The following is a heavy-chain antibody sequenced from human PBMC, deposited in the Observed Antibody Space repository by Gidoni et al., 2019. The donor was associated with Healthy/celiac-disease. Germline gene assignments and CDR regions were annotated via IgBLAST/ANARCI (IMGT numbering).Heavy chain of an antibody. Sequence: QVQLVQSGAEVQQPGSSVKVSCQDSGGTFSSYAISWVRQAPGQGLEWMGGIIPIFGTANDAQKFQGRVTITADESTSTAYMELSSLRSEDTAVYYCARADLGVACTLGYWGQGTLVTVSS. CDR1: GGTFSSYA. D-gene: IGHD6-19*01. V-gene: IGHV1-69*01. CDR3: ARADLGVACTLGY. J-gene: IGHJ4*02. CDR2: IIPIFGTA.